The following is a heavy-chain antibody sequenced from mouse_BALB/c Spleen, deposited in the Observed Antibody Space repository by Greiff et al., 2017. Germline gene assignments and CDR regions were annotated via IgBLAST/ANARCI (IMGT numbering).Heavy chain of an antibody. V-gene: IGHV1-15*01. Sequence: VQLQQSGAELVRPGASVTLSCKASGYTFTDYEMHWVKQTPVHGLEWIGAIDPETGGTAYNQKFKGKATLTADKSSSTAYMELRSLTSEDSAVYYCTRGGTKDYWGQGTTLTVSS. J-gene: IGHJ2*01. CDR3: TRGGTKDY. CDR1: GYTFTDYE. D-gene: IGHD3-3*01. CDR2: IDPETGGT.